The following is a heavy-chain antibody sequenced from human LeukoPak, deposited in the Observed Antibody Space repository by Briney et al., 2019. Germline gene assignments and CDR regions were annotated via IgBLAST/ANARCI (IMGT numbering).Heavy chain of an antibody. V-gene: IGHV3-74*01. J-gene: IGHJ6*03. D-gene: IGHD2-2*01. CDR1: GSTFSSYW. CDR2: INSDGSST. CDR3: ARGGHCSSTSCYLLYYYYMDV. Sequence: PGGSLRLSCAASGSTFSSYWMHWVRQAPGKGLVWVSRINSDGSSTSYADSVKGRFTISRDNAKNTLYLQMNSLRAEDTAVYYCARGGHCSSTSCYLLYYYYMDVWSKGTTVTVSS.